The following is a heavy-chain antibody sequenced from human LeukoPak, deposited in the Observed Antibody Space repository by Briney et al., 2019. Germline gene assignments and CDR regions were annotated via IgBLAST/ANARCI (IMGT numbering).Heavy chain of an antibody. J-gene: IGHJ4*02. CDR1: GYTFTSYD. D-gene: IGHD6-19*01. V-gene: IGHV1-8*01. CDR2: MNPNSGNT. CDR3: AREGSGWNEEQN. Sequence: ASVKVSCKASGYTFTSYDINWVRQATGQGLEWMGWMNPNSGNTGYAQKFQGRVTMTRNTSISTAHMELSSLRSEDTAVYYCAREGSGWNEEQNWGQGTLVTVSS.